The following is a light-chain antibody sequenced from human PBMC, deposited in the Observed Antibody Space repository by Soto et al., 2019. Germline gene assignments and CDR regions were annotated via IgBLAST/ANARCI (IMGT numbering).Light chain of an antibody. J-gene: IGLJ1*01. V-gene: IGLV2-14*01. Sequence: QSALTQPASVSGSPGQSVTISCTGTSSDVGAYNYVSWYQEHPGKAPKLMIYAVSSRPSGVSARFSGSKSDNTASLTISGLQAEDEADYYCCSYSRSDRYVFGTGTKLTVL. CDR2: AVS. CDR1: SSDVGAYNY. CDR3: CSYSRSDRYV.